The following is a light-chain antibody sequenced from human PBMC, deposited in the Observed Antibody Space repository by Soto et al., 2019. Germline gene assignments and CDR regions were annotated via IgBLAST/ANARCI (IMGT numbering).Light chain of an antibody. V-gene: IGKV3-15*01. CDR2: GAS. Sequence: EIVMTQSPATLSVSPGEGATLSCRASQSLSSNLAWYQQKPGQAPRLLIYGASTRDTGIPARFSGSGSGTEFTLTISTLQSEDFAVYYCQQYKNWPLTFGGGTKVEIK. CDR1: QSLSSN. CDR3: QQYKNWPLT. J-gene: IGKJ4*01.